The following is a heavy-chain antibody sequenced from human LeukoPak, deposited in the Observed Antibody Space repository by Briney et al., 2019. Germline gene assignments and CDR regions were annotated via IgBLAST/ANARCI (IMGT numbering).Heavy chain of an antibody. CDR1: GFTFSSHA. CDR2: IDTIGATT. CDR3: ARDLGEFDY. D-gene: IGHD3-16*01. V-gene: IGHV3-23*01. Sequence: GGSLRLSCTASGFTFSSHAMSWVRQAPGMGLKGVSTIDTIGATTSYTDSVEGRFTISRDNSRNTLYLQMNTLRADDTAVYYCARDLGEFDYWGQGTLVTVSS. J-gene: IGHJ4*02.